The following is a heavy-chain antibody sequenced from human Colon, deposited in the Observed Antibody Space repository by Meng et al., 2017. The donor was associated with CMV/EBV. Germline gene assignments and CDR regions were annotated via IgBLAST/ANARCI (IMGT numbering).Heavy chain of an antibody. Sequence: QLLESGGGLVQPGGSLRISCAGSGFTFRSYGISWVRQAPGKGLEWVSAIGPSGDNTYYADSVKGRFTISRDNSRNTVFLQMNSLRADDTAKYYCGGHIGYFSLVGEFWGQGTLVTVSS. CDR2: IGPSGDNT. V-gene: IGHV3-23*01. CDR1: GFTFRSYG. CDR3: GGHIGYFSLVGEF. D-gene: IGHD3-22*01. J-gene: IGHJ4*02.